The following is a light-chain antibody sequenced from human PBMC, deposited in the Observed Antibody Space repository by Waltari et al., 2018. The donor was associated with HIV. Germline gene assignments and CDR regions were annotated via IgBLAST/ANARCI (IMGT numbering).Light chain of an antibody. CDR2: ATS. CDR3: QQYYSYPFT. V-gene: IGKV1-8*01. J-gene: IGKJ3*01. Sequence: AIRMTQSTSSFSASTGDRVNITCRARQGISSSLAWYQQKPGKAPKLRIYATSHLQSGVTSRFSGSGSGTDFTLTISYLQSEDFATYFCQQYYSYPFTFGPGTKVDIK. CDR1: QGISSS.